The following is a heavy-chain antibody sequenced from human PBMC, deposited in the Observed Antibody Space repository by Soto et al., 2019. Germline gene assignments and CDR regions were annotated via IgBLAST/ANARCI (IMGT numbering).Heavy chain of an antibody. CDR3: ARGWTTPIDY. V-gene: IGHV3-33*01. Sequence: QVQLVESGGGVVQPGGSLRLSCGASGFTFRSYGMHWVRQAPGKGLEWVAVIRYDGSDPKYADSVKGRVTISRDNSQNMLYLQMNSLSADDTAVYYCARGWTTPIDYWGQGTLVTVSS. CDR1: GFTFRSYG. CDR2: IRYDGSDP. J-gene: IGHJ4*02. D-gene: IGHD4-17*01.